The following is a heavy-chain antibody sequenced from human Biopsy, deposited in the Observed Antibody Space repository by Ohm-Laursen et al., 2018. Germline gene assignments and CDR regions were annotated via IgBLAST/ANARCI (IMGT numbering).Heavy chain of an antibody. CDR1: GFTFSGFS. V-gene: IGHV3-21*01. D-gene: IGHD2-8*01. CDR3: ARDGEAKYCKHGVCPSDF. J-gene: IGHJ4*02. CDR2: IGASGNHI. Sequence: GSLRLSCAASGFTFSGFSMNWVRQAPGKGLEWVSSIGASGNHIYYTDSVKGRFTVSRDNGKNLVYLQMNSLRVEDTAVYYCARDGEAKYCKHGVCPSDFWGQGTLVTVSS.